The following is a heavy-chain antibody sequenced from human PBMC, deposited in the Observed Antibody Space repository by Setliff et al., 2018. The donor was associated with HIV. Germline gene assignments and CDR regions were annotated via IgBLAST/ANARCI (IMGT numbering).Heavy chain of an antibody. CDR2: ISSGST. V-gene: IGHV3-21*04. CDR1: GFTFSTST. Sequence: PGGSLRLSCAASGFTFSTSTINWVRQAPGMGLEWVSSISSGSTYYADSVKGRFTISRDNSKNTLYLQMNSLRAEDTAVYYCARAMVPDSSGYYRPPAFDIWGQGTMVTVSS. D-gene: IGHD3-22*01. J-gene: IGHJ3*02. CDR3: ARAMVPDSSGYYRPPAFDI.